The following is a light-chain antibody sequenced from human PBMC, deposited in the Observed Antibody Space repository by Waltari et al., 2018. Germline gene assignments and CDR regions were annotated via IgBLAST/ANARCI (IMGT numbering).Light chain of an antibody. CDR1: WSNSGAGYD. V-gene: IGLV1-40*01. CDR2: GLN. J-gene: IGLJ2*01. CDR3: QSYDTSLGVV. Sequence: QAVLTQPPSVSGAPGQRVTISCTGSWSNSGAGYDVHWYQQLPEKAPTRLIYGLNARPPRGPDRFFGSKSCTSASLAIPGLQPEDEADYYCQSYDTSLGVVFGGGTKLTVL.